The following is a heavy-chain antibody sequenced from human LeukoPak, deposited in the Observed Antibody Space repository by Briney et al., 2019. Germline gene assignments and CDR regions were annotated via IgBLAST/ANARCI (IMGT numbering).Heavy chain of an antibody. CDR1: GGSISSYY. J-gene: IGHJ4*02. D-gene: IGHD1-20*01. CDR3: ATTTRYTLTRFDY. V-gene: IGHV4-59*01. CDR2: IYYSGST. Sequence: SETLSLTCTVSGGSISSYYWSWIRQPPGKGLEWIGYIYYSGSTNYNPSLKSRVTISVDTSKNQFSQKLSSVTAADTAVYYCATTTRYTLTRFDYWGQGTLVTVSS.